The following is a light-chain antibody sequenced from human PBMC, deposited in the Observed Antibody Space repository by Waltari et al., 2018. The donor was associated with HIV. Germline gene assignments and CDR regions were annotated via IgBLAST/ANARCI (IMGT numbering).Light chain of an antibody. CDR1: NSDVGGYTF. CDR3: SSYTSTWGV. V-gene: IGLV2-14*01. CDR2: EVS. Sequence: QSALTQPASVSGSPVQSITISCTGINSDVGGYTFVSWYQQHPGRAPKLVIYEVSYRPSSVSTRFSGSMAGDTASLTISGLKAEDEADYYCSSYTSTWGVFGGGTKLTVL. J-gene: IGLJ3*02.